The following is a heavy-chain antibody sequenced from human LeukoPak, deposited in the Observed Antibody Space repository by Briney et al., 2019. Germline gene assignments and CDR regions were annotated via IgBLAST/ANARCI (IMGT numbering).Heavy chain of an antibody. Sequence: ASVKVSCKVSGYTLTELSMHWVRQAPGKGLEWMGGFDPEDGETIYAQKFQGRVTMTEDTSTDTAYMELSSLRSEDTAVYYCWAMVRGVIALYYGMDVWGQGTTVTVSS. CDR2: FDPEDGET. V-gene: IGHV1-24*01. D-gene: IGHD3-10*01. CDR1: GYTLTELS. J-gene: IGHJ6*02. CDR3: WAMVRGVIALYYGMDV.